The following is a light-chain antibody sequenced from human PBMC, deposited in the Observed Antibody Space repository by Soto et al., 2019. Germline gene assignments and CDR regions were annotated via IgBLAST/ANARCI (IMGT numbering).Light chain of an antibody. J-gene: IGKJ4*01. CDR1: QSVSSY. CDR2: GAS. Sequence: EIVLTQSPETLSLSPGERATLSCRASQSVSSYLAWYQQKPGQAPRLLIYGASNRATGIPARFSGSGSGTDFTLTISSLEPEDFAVYYCQQRRKWPLTFGGGTKVEIK. V-gene: IGKV3-11*01. CDR3: QQRRKWPLT.